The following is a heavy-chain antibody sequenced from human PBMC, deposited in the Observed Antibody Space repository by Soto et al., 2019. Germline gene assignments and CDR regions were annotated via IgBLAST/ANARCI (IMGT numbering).Heavy chain of an antibody. Sequence: GGSLRLSCAASGFTFSTHAMHWVRQGPGKGLEWVAVISYEGSNKYYADSVKGRFTISRDNSKNTLYLQMNSLRAEDTAVYYWARERNTGYDYSYYYGMDVWGQGTTVTVSS. J-gene: IGHJ6*02. CDR2: ISYEGSNK. V-gene: IGHV3-30-3*01. D-gene: IGHD5-18*01. CDR3: ARERNTGYDYSYYYGMDV. CDR1: GFTFSTHA.